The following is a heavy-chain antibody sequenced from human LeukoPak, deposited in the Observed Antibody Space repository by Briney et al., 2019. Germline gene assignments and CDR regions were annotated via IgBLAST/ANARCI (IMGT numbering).Heavy chain of an antibody. CDR1: GGSISHYY. D-gene: IGHD4-17*01. CDR2: IYYSGTT. J-gene: IGHJ6*02. Sequence: SETLSLTCTVSGGSISHYYWSWIRQSPGKGLEWIGYIYYSGTTNYNPSLKSRVTISVDTSRNQLSLQLRSVTAADTAVYYCAREDPQTTVPEGMDVWGQGTTVIVSS. CDR3: AREDPQTTVPEGMDV. V-gene: IGHV4-59*01.